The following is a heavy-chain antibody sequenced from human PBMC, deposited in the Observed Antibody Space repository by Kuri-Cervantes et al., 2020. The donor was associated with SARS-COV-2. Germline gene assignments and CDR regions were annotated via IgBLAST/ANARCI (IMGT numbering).Heavy chain of an antibody. CDR1: EFTFSSYG. CDR3: ARCSGITGTDFYYYYGMDV. J-gene: IGHJ6*02. CDR2: IWYDGSNK. Sequence: GESLKISCAASEFTFSSYGMHWVRQAPGKGLEWVAVIWYDGSNKYYADSVKGRFTISRDNSKNTLYLQMNSLRAEDTAVYYCARCSGITGTDFYYYYGMDVWGQGTTVTVSS. D-gene: IGHD1-7*01. V-gene: IGHV3-33*01.